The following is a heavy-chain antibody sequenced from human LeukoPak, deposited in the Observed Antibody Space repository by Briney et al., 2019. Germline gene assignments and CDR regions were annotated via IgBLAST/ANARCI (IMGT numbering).Heavy chain of an antibody. Sequence: SQTLSLTCTVSGGSISSGGYYWSWIRQHPGKGLEWIGYIYYSGSTYYNPSLKSRVTISVDMSKNQFSLELSSVTAADTALFYCARHRPPKIAAAGKGQFDYWGQGTLVTVSS. CDR3: ARHRPPKIAAAGKGQFDY. D-gene: IGHD6-25*01. J-gene: IGHJ4*02. CDR2: IYYSGST. V-gene: IGHV4-31*03. CDR1: GGSISSGGYY.